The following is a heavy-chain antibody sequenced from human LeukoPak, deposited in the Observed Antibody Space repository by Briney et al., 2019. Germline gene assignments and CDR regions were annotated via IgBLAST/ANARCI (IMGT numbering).Heavy chain of an antibody. D-gene: IGHD3-22*01. CDR3: ARLLDNDTSGDPDTFDV. CDR2: VSYTGRT. Sequence: SETLSLTCTVSGGSLSGHYWSWIRQPPGKRLEWIGYVSYTGRTKYNPSLQSRVTISIDTSKSQFSLKLTSVTSADTAVYSCARLLDNDTSGDPDTFDVWGQGTTVIVSS. V-gene: IGHV4-59*11. CDR1: GGSLSGHY. J-gene: IGHJ3*01.